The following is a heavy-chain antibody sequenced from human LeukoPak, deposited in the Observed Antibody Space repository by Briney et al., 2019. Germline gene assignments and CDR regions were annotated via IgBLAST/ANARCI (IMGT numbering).Heavy chain of an antibody. CDR2: IYYSGST. CDR3: ARDYKVDGDYPGWYFDL. D-gene: IGHD4-17*01. CDR1: GGSISSYY. V-gene: IGHV4-59*01. J-gene: IGHJ2*01. Sequence: PSETLSLTCTVSGGSISSYYWSWIRQPPGKGLEWIGYIYYSGSTNYNPSLKSRVTISVDTSKNQFSLKLSSVTAADTAVYYCARDYKVDGDYPGWYFDLWGRGTLVTVSS.